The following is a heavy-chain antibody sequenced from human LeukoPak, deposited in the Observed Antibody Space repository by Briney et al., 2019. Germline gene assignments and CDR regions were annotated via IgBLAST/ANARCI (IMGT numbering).Heavy chain of an antibody. CDR3: ATKTSYGDRYFDY. CDR1: GFIFGDYL. Sequence: PGRSLRLSCTASGFIFGDYLMSWFRQAPGKGLEWLSAISPTTGTTFYADSVKGRFTISRDNSKNTLYLQMNSLRAEDTAIYYCATKTSYGDRYFDYWGQGTLVTVSS. J-gene: IGHJ4*02. CDR2: ISPTTGTT. V-gene: IGHV3-23*01. D-gene: IGHD4-17*01.